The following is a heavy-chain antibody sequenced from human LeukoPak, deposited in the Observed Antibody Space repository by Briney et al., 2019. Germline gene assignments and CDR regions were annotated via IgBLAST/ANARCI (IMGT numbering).Heavy chain of an antibody. CDR1: GFTFNSYE. CDR3: ARDRYESRGCAFDY. V-gene: IGHV3-48*03. J-gene: IGHJ4*02. CDR2: ISNSGSSI. Sequence: GGSLRLSCAASGFTFNSYEMNWIRQAPGKGLEWVSYISNSGSSIFYADSVKGRFTISRDNSKNSLFLQMSSLRAEDTAFYYCARDRYESRGCAFDYCGQGTLVTVSS. D-gene: IGHD3-22*01.